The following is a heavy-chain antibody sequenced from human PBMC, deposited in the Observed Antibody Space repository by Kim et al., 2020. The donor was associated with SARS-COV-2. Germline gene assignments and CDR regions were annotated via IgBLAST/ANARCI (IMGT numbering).Heavy chain of an antibody. Sequence: GGSLRLSCAAEERTVRDDARDGGSEDAGKGREWVGGSKEEGKSEEEADAVKGRITISRDNAKNTLYLQMNSLRGDDTAMYYCAKDFDEEYLALYYSDLWGHPPLVPVSS. CDR1: ERTVRDDA. J-gene: IGHJ4*01. CDR2: SKEEGKSE. V-gene: IGHV3-33*06. CDR3: AKDFDEEYLALYYSDL. D-gene: IGHD3-9*01.